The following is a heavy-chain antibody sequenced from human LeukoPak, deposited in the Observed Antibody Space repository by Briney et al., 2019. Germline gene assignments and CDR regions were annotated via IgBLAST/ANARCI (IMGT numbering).Heavy chain of an antibody. CDR1: GLTFSVAA. CDR2: IGASGEST. D-gene: IGHD5-12*01. Sequence: GGSLRLSCAASGLTFSVAAMTWVRQAPGKGLEWVSLIGASGESTYYADSVKGRFTISRDNSKNTLSLQMNSLRDEDTGVYYCARDMDTSGYNFDYWGQGTLVTVSS. J-gene: IGHJ4*02. CDR3: ARDMDTSGYNFDY. V-gene: IGHV3-23*01.